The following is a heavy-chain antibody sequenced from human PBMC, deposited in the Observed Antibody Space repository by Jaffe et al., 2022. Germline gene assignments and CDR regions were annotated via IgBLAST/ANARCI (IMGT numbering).Heavy chain of an antibody. Sequence: QVQLVQSGAEVKKPGSSVKVSCKASGGTFSSYAISWVRQAPGQGLEWMGGIIPIFGTANYAQKFQGRVTITTDESTSTAYMELSSLRSEDTAVYYCAITMVRGVIRENYYYMDVWGKGTTVTVSS. J-gene: IGHJ6*03. D-gene: IGHD3-10*01. CDR2: IIPIFGTA. CDR1: GGTFSSYA. CDR3: AITMVRGVIRENYYYMDV. V-gene: IGHV1-69*05.